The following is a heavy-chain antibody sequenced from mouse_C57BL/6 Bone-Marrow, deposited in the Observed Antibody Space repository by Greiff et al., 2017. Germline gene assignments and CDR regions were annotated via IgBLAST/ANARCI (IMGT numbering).Heavy chain of an antibody. CDR1: GYTFTSYW. Sequence: QVQLQQPGAELVKPGASVKMSCKASGYTFTSYWITWVKQRPGQGLEWIGDIYPGSGSTNYNEKFKSKATLTVATSSSTAYMQLSSLTSVDSAVYYCARTILRLDYWGQGTTLTVSS. CDR3: ARTILRLDY. J-gene: IGHJ2*01. V-gene: IGHV1-55*01. CDR2: IYPGSGST.